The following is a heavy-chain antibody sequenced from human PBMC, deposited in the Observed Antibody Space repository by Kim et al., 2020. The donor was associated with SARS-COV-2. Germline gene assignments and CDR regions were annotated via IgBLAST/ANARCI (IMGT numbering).Heavy chain of an antibody. D-gene: IGHD2-8*01. CDR2: ISSRSSDI. V-gene: IGHV3-21*01. CDR1: GFTFSSCS. Sequence: GGSLRLSCAVSGFTFSSCSMNWVRQAPGQGLEWVSSISSRSSDIYYADSVKGRFTISRDNAKNSLYLQVSSLRAEDTAVYYCARACTSGWQFDCWGQGTLVIVSS. J-gene: IGHJ4*02. CDR3: ARACTSGWQFDC.